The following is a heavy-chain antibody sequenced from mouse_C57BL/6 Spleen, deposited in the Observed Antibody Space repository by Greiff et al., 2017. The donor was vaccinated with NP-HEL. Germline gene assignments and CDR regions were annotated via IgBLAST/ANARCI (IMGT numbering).Heavy chain of an antibody. CDR3: AKMRGYDWYYAMDY. V-gene: IGHV2-5*01. J-gene: IGHJ4*01. CDR1: GFSLTSYG. CDR2: IWRGGST. Sequence: QVQLKESGPGLVQPSQSLSITCTVSGFSLTSYGVHWVRQSPGKGLEWLGVIWRGGSTDYNAAFMSRLSITKDNSKSQVFFKMNSLQADDTAIYYCAKMRGYDWYYAMDYWGQGTSVTVSS. D-gene: IGHD2-2*01.